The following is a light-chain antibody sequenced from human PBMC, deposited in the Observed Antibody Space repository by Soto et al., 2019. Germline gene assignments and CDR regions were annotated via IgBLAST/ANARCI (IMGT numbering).Light chain of an antibody. Sequence: DIQMTQSPCTPSASVGDRVIISCRPSRGSSSYLAWYQQKPGKAPKLLIYAASTLHTGVPARFSGSGSGTEFTLTISSLQPEDFATYYCQQLNSYLNTFGQGTRLEIK. CDR1: RGSSSY. CDR3: QQLNSYLNT. V-gene: IGKV1-9*01. J-gene: IGKJ5*01. CDR2: AAS.